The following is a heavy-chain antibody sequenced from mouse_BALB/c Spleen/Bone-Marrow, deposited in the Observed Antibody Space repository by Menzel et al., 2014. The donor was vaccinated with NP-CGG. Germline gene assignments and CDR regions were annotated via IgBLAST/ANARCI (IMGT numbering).Heavy chain of an antibody. CDR2: ITNGGNYT. CDR1: GFSFNSYG. J-gene: IGHJ2*01. V-gene: IGHV5-9-2*01. Sequence: EVKLVESGGGLVKPGGSLKLSCTASGFSFNSYGMSWVRQTPEKRLEWVATITNGGNYTYYPDSVKGRFTISRDNVKNNLYLQMRSLRSEDTALYYCVRNYYGHDGYFDYWGQGTTLTVSS. CDR3: VRNYYGHDGYFDY. D-gene: IGHD2-2*01.